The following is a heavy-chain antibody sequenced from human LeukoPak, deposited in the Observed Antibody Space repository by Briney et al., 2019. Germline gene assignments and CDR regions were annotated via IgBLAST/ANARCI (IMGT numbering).Heavy chain of an antibody. CDR3: ATTMGLDYGDNSVDY. CDR1: GGSISSSIYY. V-gene: IGHV4-39*01. CDR2: IHYSGST. J-gene: IGHJ4*02. D-gene: IGHD4-23*01. Sequence: SETLSLTCTVSGGSISSSIYYWGWIRQPPGKGLEWIGSIHYSGSTYYNPSLKSRVTISVDTSKNQFSLKLSSVTAADTAVYYCATTMGLDYGDNSVDYWGQGTLVTVSS.